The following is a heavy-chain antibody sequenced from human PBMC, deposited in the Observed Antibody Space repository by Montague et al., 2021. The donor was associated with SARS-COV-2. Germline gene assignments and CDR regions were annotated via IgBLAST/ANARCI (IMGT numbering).Heavy chain of an antibody. CDR3: ARGTIVGTSFDY. V-gene: IGHV4-59*01. Sequence: SETLSLTCNVSGGSISSYFWNWIRQPPGKGLEWIGYIYYSGSTNYSPSLKSRATISLDTSKNQFSLKLSSVTAADTAVYYCARGTIVGTSFDYWGQGTLVPVSS. J-gene: IGHJ4*02. D-gene: IGHD1-26*01. CDR2: IYYSGST. CDR1: GGSISSYF.